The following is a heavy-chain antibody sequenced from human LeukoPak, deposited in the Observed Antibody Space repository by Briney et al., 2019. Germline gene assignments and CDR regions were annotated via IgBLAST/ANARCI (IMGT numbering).Heavy chain of an antibody. Sequence: GGSLRLSCAASGFTFSSYAMNWVRQAPGKGLEWVSAISGSGGSTYYADSVKGRFTISRDNAKNSLYLQMNSLRAEDTAVYYCARIAVAGGDRDYWGQGTLVTVSS. D-gene: IGHD6-19*01. CDR3: ARIAVAGGDRDY. CDR2: ISGSGGST. CDR1: GFTFSSYA. V-gene: IGHV3-23*01. J-gene: IGHJ4*02.